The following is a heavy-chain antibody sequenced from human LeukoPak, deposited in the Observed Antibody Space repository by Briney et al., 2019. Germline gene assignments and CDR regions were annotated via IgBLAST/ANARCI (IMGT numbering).Heavy chain of an antibody. V-gene: IGHV1-69*04. CDR1: GGTFSSYA. Sequence: GASVKVSCKASGGTFSSYAISWVRQAPGQGLEWMGRIIPILGIANYAQKFQGRVTITADKSTSTAYMELSSLRSEDTAVYYCARAPLWAMVRGQNFDYWGQGTLVTVS. CDR2: IIPILGIA. D-gene: IGHD3-10*01. CDR3: ARAPLWAMVRGQNFDY. J-gene: IGHJ4*02.